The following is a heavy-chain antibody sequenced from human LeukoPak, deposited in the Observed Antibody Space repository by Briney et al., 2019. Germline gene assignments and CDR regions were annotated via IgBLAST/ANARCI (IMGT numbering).Heavy chain of an antibody. CDR2: ISPHSGVT. CDR3: AREEVLGLAARGLDY. J-gene: IGHJ4*02. Sequence: ASVKVSCKASGYTFTGNYVHWERQAPGQGLEWMGWISPHSGVTNYAQNFQGRVTMTRDTAITTVYMELSGLRSGDTSVYYCAREEVLGLAARGLDYWGQGTLVTVSS. D-gene: IGHD2-2*01. CDR1: GYTFTGNY. V-gene: IGHV1-2*02.